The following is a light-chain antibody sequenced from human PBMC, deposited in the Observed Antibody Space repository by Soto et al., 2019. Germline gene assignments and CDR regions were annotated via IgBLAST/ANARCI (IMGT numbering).Light chain of an antibody. CDR3: CSYTTTSTPFV. CDR1: SSDIGGYNY. CDR2: EVN. Sequence: QSALTQPASVSGSPGQSITISCTGTSSDIGGYNYVSWYQQHPGKAPKLMISEVNNRPSGVSNRFSGSKSGNTASLTISGLQTDDEADYYCCSYTTTSTPFVFGTGTKLTVL. J-gene: IGLJ1*01. V-gene: IGLV2-14*01.